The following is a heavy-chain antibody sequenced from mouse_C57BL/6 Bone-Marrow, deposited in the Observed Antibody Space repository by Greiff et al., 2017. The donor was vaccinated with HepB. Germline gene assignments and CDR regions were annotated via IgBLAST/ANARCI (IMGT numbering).Heavy chain of an antibody. CDR1: GFTFSNYW. D-gene: IGHD2-12*01. Sequence: EVKLQESGGGLVQPGGSMKLSCVASGFTFSNYWMNWVRQSPEKGLEWVAQIRLKSDNYATHYAESVKGRFTISRDDSKSSVYLQMNNLRAEDTGIYYCTGRRRRTMDYWGQGTSVTVSS. V-gene: IGHV6-3*01. J-gene: IGHJ4*01. CDR3: TGRRRRTMDY. CDR2: IRLKSDNYAT.